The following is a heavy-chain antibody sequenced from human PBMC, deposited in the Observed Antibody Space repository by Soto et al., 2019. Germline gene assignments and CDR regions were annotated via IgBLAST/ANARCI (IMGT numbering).Heavy chain of an antibody. CDR3: ARHYCSGGSCLFSP. Sequence: PGGSLRLSCAASGFSFSDYWMTWVRQAPGKGLEWVANIKQDGSEKYYVDSVKGRFTISRDNGKSSLYLQMNSLRAEDTAVYYCARHYCSGGSCLFSPWGQETLVTSPQ. CDR2: IKQDGSEK. D-gene: IGHD2-15*01. CDR1: GFSFSDYW. V-gene: IGHV3-7*01. J-gene: IGHJ5*02.